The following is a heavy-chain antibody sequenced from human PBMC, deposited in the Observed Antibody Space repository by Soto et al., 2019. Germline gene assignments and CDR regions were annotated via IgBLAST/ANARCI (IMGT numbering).Heavy chain of an antibody. J-gene: IGHJ4*03. D-gene: IGHD1-20*01. CDR1: GFPFSSYG. CDR2: ISYDGSNK. CDR3: SKDYRWYKGGPDS. Sequence: GGSLRLSCAASGFPFSSYGMPLVRQAPGKGLEWVAVISYDGSNKYYADSVKGRFTISRDNSKNTLYLQMNSLRAEDTAVYYCSKDYRWYKGGPDSWGQAILLTGSS. V-gene: IGHV3-30*18.